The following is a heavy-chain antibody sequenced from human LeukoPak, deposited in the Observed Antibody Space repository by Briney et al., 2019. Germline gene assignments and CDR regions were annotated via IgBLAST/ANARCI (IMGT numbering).Heavy chain of an antibody. Sequence: GGSLRLSCAASGFDFSTYWMHWVRQAPGKGLVWVARIKNDGSTTTYADSVEGRFTISRDNAKNTLYVQMDSLRAEDTAVYFCVREPRISEWSPGAFDIWGQGTVVTVSS. J-gene: IGHJ3*02. CDR2: IKNDGSTT. CDR1: GFDFSTYW. V-gene: IGHV3-74*01. CDR3: VREPRISEWSPGAFDI. D-gene: IGHD3-3*01.